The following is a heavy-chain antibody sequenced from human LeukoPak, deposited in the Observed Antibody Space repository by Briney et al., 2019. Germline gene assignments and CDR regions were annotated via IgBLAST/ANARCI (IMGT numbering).Heavy chain of an antibody. D-gene: IGHD5-24*01. CDR2: INAGNGNT. J-gene: IGHJ3*02. CDR1: GYTFTSYA. CDR3: ARGVVEMATWDDAFDI. Sequence: ASVKVSCKASGYTFTSYAMHWVRQAPGQRLEWMGWINAGNGNTKYSQKFQGRVTITRDTSASTAYMELRSLRSDDTAVYYCARGVVEMATWDDAFDIWGQGTMVTVSS. V-gene: IGHV1-3*01.